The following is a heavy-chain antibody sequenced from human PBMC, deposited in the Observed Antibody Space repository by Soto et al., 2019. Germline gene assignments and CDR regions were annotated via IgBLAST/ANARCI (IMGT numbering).Heavy chain of an antibody. CDR1: GFTFNNYV. CDR3: TRAAIKGELLDY. V-gene: IGHV3-33*01. J-gene: IGHJ4*02. Sequence: GGSLRLSCAASGFTFNNYVMHWVRQAPGKGLEWVALIWHDGSNKGYADSVKGRFTISRDNSKNTLNLQMNSLRVEDTAVYYCTRAAIKGELLDYWGQGTQVTVSS. D-gene: IGHD1-26*01. CDR2: IWHDGSNK.